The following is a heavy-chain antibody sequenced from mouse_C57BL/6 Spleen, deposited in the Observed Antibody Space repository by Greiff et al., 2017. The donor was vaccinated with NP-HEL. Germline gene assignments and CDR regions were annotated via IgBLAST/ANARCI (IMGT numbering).Heavy chain of an antibody. D-gene: IGHD1-1*01. J-gene: IGHJ2*01. V-gene: IGHV1-72*01. CDR2: IDPNSGGT. CDR3: ARSRPITTVEAVYFDY. Sequence: QVQLQQPGAELVKPGASVKLSCKASGYTFTSYWMHWVKQRPGRGLEWIGRIDPNSGGTKYNEKFKSKATLTVDKPSSTAYMQLSSLTSEDSAVYYCARSRPITTVEAVYFDYWGQGTTLTVSS. CDR1: GYTFTSYW.